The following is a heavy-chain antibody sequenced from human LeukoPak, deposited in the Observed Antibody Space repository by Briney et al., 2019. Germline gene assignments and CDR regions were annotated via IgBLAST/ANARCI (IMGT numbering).Heavy chain of an antibody. V-gene: IGHV3-30-3*01. J-gene: IGHJ6*03. CDR1: GFTFSSYA. CDR3: ARDVFSRYCSSTSCYVIYYYYMDV. CDR2: ISYDGSNK. D-gene: IGHD2-2*01. Sequence: GRSLRLSCAASGFTFSSYAMHWVRQAPGKGLEWVAVISYDGSNKYYADSVKGRFTISRDNSKNTLYLQMNSPRAEDTAVYYCARDVFSRYCSSTSCYVIYYYYMDVWGKGTTVTVSS.